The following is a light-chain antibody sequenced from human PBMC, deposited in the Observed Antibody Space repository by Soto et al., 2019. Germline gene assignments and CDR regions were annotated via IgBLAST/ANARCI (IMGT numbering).Light chain of an antibody. CDR2: LNSDGSH. CDR1: SGHSSYA. J-gene: IGLJ2*01. CDR3: QPWVSGTVV. Sequence: QSVLTQSPSASASLGASVKLTCALSSGHSSYAIAWHQQQPEKGPRYLMKLNSDGSHSKGDGIPDRFSGSSSGAERYLTISSLQSEDEADYYCQPWVSGTVVFGGGTKLTVL. V-gene: IGLV4-69*01.